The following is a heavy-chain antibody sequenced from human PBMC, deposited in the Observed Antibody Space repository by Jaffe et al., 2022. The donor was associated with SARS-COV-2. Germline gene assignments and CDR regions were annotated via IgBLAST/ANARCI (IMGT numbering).Heavy chain of an antibody. CDR3: ARSIVVVVAATPGPPVGYFDY. V-gene: IGHV4-31*03. J-gene: IGHJ4*02. CDR1: GGSISSGGYY. D-gene: IGHD2-15*01. Sequence: QVQLQESGPGLVKPSQTLSLTCTVSGGSISSGGYYWSWIRQHPGKGLEWIGYIYYSGSTYYNPSLKSRVTISVDTSKNQFSLKLSSVTAADTAVYYCARSIVVVVAATPGPPVGYFDYWGQGTLVTVSS. CDR2: IYYSGST.